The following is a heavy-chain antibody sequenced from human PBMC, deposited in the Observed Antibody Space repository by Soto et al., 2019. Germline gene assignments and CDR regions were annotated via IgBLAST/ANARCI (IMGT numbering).Heavy chain of an antibody. CDR1: GYTFTSYD. D-gene: IGHD3-16*01. V-gene: IGHV1-8*01. CDR3: ARGNYDYIWGSPWGGSTDYMDV. CDR2: MNPNSGNT. J-gene: IGHJ6*03. Sequence: ASVKVYCKASGYTFTSYDINWVRQATGQGLEWMGWMNPNSGNTGYAQKFQGRVTMTRNTSISTAYMELSSLRSEDTAVYYCARGNYDYIWGSPWGGSTDYMDVWGKGTTVTVSS.